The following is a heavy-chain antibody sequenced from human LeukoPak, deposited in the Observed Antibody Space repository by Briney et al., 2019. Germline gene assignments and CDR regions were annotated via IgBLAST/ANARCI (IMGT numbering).Heavy chain of an antibody. Sequence: GGSLRLSCAASGFMFSSNWMSWVRLAPGKGLERVANIKEDGTETYYVDSVKGRFTISRDNAKNSLYLQMNSLRVDDTAVYYCAKEGRSLQTYWGQGTLVTVSS. V-gene: IGHV3-7*03. CDR1: GFMFSSNW. CDR3: AKEGRSLQTY. CDR2: IKEDGTET. J-gene: IGHJ4*02. D-gene: IGHD5-24*01.